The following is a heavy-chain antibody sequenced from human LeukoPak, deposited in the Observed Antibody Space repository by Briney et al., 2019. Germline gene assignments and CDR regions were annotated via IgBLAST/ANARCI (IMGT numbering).Heavy chain of an antibody. D-gene: IGHD1-26*01. CDR1: GFRLSNYG. V-gene: IGHV3-30*02. J-gene: IGHJ4*02. CDR2: IIDHGSNK. CDR3: AKGRGSGTYSTVY. Sequence: GGSLRLSRAASGFRLSNYGMNWVRPAPGKGLEWMTVIIDHGSNKSYADSEKGRFTISRDNSKNTVELQKNSLKTGDTAVYYCAKGRGSGTYSTVYWGQGALGTVSS.